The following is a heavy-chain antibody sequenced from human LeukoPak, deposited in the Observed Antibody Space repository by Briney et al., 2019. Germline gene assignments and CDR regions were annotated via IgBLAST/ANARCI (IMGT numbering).Heavy chain of an antibody. Sequence: GGSLRLFCAASGFTFSSYWMNWARQAPGKGLEWVASINHNGNVNYYVDSVKGRFTISRDNAKNSLYLQMSNLGAEDTAVYFCARGGGLDVWGQGATVTVSS. CDR1: GFTFSSYW. CDR2: INHNGNVN. D-gene: IGHD3-16*01. J-gene: IGHJ6*02. CDR3: ARGGGLDV. V-gene: IGHV3-7*03.